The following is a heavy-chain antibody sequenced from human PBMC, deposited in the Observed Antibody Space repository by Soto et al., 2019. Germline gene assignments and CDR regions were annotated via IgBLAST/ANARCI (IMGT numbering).Heavy chain of an antibody. Sequence: SQTLSLTCAISGDSVSSNSAAWSWIRQSPSRGLEWLGRTYYRSKWYNDYAASVKSRITINPDTSKNQFSLQLNSVTPEDTAVYYCAVGYYDFWSGYTPLTYYFDYWGQGTLVTVSS. J-gene: IGHJ4*02. V-gene: IGHV6-1*01. CDR2: TYYRSKWYN. CDR3: AVGYYDFWSGYTPLTYYFDY. D-gene: IGHD3-3*01. CDR1: GDSVSSNSAA.